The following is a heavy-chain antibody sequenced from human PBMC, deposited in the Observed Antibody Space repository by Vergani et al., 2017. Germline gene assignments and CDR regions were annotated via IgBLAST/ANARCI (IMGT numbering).Heavy chain of an antibody. J-gene: IGHJ5*02. Sequence: EVQLLESGGGLVQPGGSLRLSCAASGFTFSSYAMSWVRQAPGKGLEWVSAISGSGGSTYYADSVKGRFTISRDNSKNTMYLEMKSLRVEDTAVYYCARARCGGACFMSNWLDTWGQGTLVRVSS. CDR1: GFTFSSYA. CDR3: ARARCGGACFMSNWLDT. D-gene: IGHD2-21*02. CDR2: ISGSGGST. V-gene: IGHV3-23*01.